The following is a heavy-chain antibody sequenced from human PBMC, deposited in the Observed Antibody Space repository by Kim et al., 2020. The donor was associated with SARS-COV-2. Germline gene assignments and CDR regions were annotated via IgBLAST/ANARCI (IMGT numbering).Heavy chain of an antibody. CDR2: INGGNGDT. Sequence: ASVKVSCKASGFPFSSYAIYWGRQAPGQRLEWMGWINGGNGDTTYSHKFQGRVTITRDTSASTVYMELSSLTSEDTAVYYCARGGGCHGCYYYYGMEVWGQGTTVTVSS. CDR1: GFPFSSYA. CDR3: ARGGGCHGCYYYYGMEV. V-gene: IGHV1-3*01. D-gene: IGHD3-10*01. J-gene: IGHJ6*02.